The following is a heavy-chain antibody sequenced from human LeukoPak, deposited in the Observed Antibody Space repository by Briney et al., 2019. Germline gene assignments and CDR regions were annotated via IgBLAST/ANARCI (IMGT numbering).Heavy chain of an antibody. D-gene: IGHD6-13*01. J-gene: IGHJ5*02. CDR3: ARLFPRYSSSWYNA. CDR2: IYPGDSDT. V-gene: IGHV5-51*01. Sequence: GESLQISCQGSGYSFTSYWIGWVRQMPGKGLEWMGIIYPGDSDTRYSPSFQGQVTISADKSISTAYLQWSSLKASHTAMYYCARLFPRYSSSWYNAWGQGTLVTVSS. CDR1: GYSFTSYW.